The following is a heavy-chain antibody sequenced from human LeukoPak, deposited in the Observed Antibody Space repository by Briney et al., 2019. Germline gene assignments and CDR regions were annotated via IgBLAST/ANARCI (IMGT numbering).Heavy chain of an antibody. CDR2: IIPIFGTA. CDR1: GGTFSSYA. V-gene: IGHV1-69*05. J-gene: IGHJ5*02. CDR3: ARDYHDFWSGSDWFDP. D-gene: IGHD3-3*01. Sequence: SVKVSCKASGGTFSSYAISWVRQAPGQGLEWMGGIIPIFGTANYAQKFQGRVTITTDESTSTAYMELSSLRSEDTAVYYCARDYHDFWSGSDWFDPWGQGTLVTVSS.